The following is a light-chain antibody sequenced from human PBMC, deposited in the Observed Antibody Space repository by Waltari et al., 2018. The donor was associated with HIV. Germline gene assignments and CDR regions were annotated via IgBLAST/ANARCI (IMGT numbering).Light chain of an antibody. CDR2: DAS. CDR1: QRVSSY. V-gene: IGKV3-11*01. Sequence: IVLTQPPATLSLSLGERANLSCRASQRVSSYLAWYQQKPGQAPRLLIYDASNKATGIPARFSGSGSGTDFTLTISSLEPEDFAVYYCQQRSNWPPTFGQGTKLEIK. CDR3: QQRSNWPPT. J-gene: IGKJ2*01.